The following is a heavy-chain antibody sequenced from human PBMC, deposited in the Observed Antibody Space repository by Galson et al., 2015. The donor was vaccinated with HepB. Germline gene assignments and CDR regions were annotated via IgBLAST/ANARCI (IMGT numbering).Heavy chain of an antibody. CDR2: ISYDGSNK. CDR3: ARDTQGLDGFDI. Sequence: SLRLSCAVSGFTFTSYAMHWVRQTPGKGPEWVAVISYDGSNKYYADSVKGRFTISRDNSKNTLYLQMNSLRAEDTAVYYCARDTQGLDGFDIWGQGTMVTVSS. CDR1: GFTFTSYA. D-gene: IGHD2-15*01. V-gene: IGHV3-30*04. J-gene: IGHJ3*02.